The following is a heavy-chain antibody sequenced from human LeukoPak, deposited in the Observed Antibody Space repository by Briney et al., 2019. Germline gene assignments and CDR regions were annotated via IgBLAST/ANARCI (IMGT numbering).Heavy chain of an antibody. V-gene: IGHV3-23*01. CDR3: AWDGSSSFDY. J-gene: IGHJ4*02. CDR2: ISGSDDST. CDR1: GFIFSSYA. Sequence: GGSLRLSCAASGFIFSSYAMSWVRQAPGKGLEWVSSISGSDDSTYYADSVKGRFTISRDNSKNTLYLQMNSLRAEDTAVYYCAWDGSSSFDYWGQGTLVTVSS. D-gene: IGHD6-6*01.